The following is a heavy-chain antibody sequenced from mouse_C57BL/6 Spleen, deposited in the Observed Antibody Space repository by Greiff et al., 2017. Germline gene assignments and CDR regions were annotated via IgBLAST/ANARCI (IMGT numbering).Heavy chain of an antibody. CDR1: GYTFTSYW. CDR3: ARSRYSSSYAMDY. J-gene: IGHJ4*01. Sequence: QVQLQQPGAELVKPGASVKLSCKASGYTFTSYWMHWVKQRPGQGLEWIGMIHPNSGSTNYNEKFKSKATLTVDKSSSTAYMQLSSLTSEDSAVYYCARSRYSSSYAMDYWGQGTSVTVSS. V-gene: IGHV1-64*01. CDR2: IHPNSGST. D-gene: IGHD2-12*01.